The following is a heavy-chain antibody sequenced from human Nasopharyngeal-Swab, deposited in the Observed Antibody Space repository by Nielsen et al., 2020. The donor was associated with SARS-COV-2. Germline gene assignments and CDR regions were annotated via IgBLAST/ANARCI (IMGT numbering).Heavy chain of an antibody. V-gene: IGHV1-2*06. CDR2: INPNSGDT. J-gene: IGHJ4*02. CDR3: ARDDGDVPGITGSGPPGGY. Sequence: ASVKVSCKASGCTFTDYYMHWVRQAPGQGLEWMGRINPNSGDTNYAQKFQGRVTVTRDTSINTAYMELSSLRSDDTAVYYCARDDGDVPGITGSGPPGGYWGQGTLVTVSS. D-gene: IGHD6-13*01. CDR1: GCTFTDYY.